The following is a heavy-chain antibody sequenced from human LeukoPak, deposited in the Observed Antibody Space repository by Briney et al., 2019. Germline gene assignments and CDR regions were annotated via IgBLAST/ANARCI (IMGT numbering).Heavy chain of an antibody. D-gene: IGHD3-3*01. CDR3: ASGDDFWSGYYY. CDR2: IYTSGST. CDR1: GGSISSGSYY. V-gene: IGHV4-61*02. Sequence: SQTLSLTCTVSGGSISSGSYYWSWIRQPAGKGLEWIGRIYTSGSTNYNPSLKSRVTISVDTSKNQFSLKLSSVTAADTAVYYGASGDDFWSGYYYWGQGTLVTVSS. J-gene: IGHJ4*02.